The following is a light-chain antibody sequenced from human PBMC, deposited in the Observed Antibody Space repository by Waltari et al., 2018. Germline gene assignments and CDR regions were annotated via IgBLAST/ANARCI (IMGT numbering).Light chain of an antibody. CDR1: SSNIGTNY. CDR2: ANN. V-gene: IGLV1-51*01. Sequence: QSVLTQPPSVSAAPGQKVTLSCSGSSSNIGTNYVSWYQQLPGTAPKLLIYANNKRPSGNPARFSGSNSGTSATLGITGLQTGDEADFYCAAWDSSLSAVVFGGGTKLTVL. CDR3: AAWDSSLSAVV. J-gene: IGLJ2*01.